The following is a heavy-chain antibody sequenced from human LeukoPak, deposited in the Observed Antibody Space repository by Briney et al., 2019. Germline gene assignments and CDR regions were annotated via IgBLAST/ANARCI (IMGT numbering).Heavy chain of an antibody. J-gene: IGHJ5*02. CDR2: IWYDGGHK. CDR3: ARGYCSSTSCYKNWFDP. CDR1: GFTFSSYG. D-gene: IGHD2-2*02. Sequence: GGSLRLSCAASGFTFSSYGMHWVRQAPGKGLEWVAVIWYDGGHKYYADSVKGRLTISRDNSKNTLYLEMNSLRAEDTAVYYCARGYCSSTSCYKNWFDPWGQGTLVTVSS. V-gene: IGHV3-33*01.